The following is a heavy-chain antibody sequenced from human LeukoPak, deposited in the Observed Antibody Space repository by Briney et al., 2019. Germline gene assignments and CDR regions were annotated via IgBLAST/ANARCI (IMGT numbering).Heavy chain of an antibody. J-gene: IGHJ4*02. CDR3: ARGDTAMVSRRSGPLYY. CDR1: GGSFSGYY. CDR2: INHSGST. V-gene: IGHV4-34*01. D-gene: IGHD5-18*01. Sequence: HSETLSLTCAVYGGSFSGYYWSWIRQPPGKGLEWIGEINHSGSTNYNPSLKSRVTISVDTSKNQFSLKLGSVTAADTAVYYCARGDTAMVSRRSGPLYYWGQGTLVTVSS.